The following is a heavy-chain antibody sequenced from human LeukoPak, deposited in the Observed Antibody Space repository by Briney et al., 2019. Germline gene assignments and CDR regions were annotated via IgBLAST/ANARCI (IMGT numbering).Heavy chain of an antibody. CDR3: AKEPLDRYQRLGWYFGY. Sequence: GGSLRLSCAASRFTFSDYGMHWVRQAPGKGLEWVAFIRFDGSKQNYADSVKGRFTISRDNSRNTLYLHMNSLRADDTAVYHCAKEPLDRYQRLGWYFGYWGQGSLVTVSS. J-gene: IGHJ4*02. CDR2: IRFDGSKQ. D-gene: IGHD5-24*01. V-gene: IGHV3-30*02. CDR1: RFTFSDYG.